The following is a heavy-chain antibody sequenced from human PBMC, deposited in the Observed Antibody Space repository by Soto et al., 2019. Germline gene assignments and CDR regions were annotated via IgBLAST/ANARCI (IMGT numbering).Heavy chain of an antibody. V-gene: IGHV3-23*01. Sequence: EVQLLESGGGLVQRGGSLRLSCAASGFPFSSYAMTWVRQTPGKGLEWVSTIGGSGVSTYYEDSVQGRFTISRDNSKNTLYLQMNSLRAEDTAVYYCAKVSGTDSRGPDWGQGTLVTVSS. CDR2: IGGSGVST. J-gene: IGHJ4*02. D-gene: IGHD1-1*01. CDR1: GFPFSSYA. CDR3: AKVSGTDSRGPD.